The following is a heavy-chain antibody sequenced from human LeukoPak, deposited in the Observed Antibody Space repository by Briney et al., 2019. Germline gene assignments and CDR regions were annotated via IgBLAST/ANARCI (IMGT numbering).Heavy chain of an antibody. V-gene: IGHV3-73*01. CDR1: GFTFSGSA. J-gene: IGHJ4*02. Sequence: GGSLRLSCAASGFTFSGSALHWVRQASGKGLEWVGRIRSTANGYATAHAASVKGRFTISRDDSKNTAYLQMDSLKTEDTAVYYCTGNYYGSGSYADFDYWGQGTLVTVSS. D-gene: IGHD3-10*01. CDR3: TGNYYGSGSYADFDY. CDR2: IRSTANGYAT.